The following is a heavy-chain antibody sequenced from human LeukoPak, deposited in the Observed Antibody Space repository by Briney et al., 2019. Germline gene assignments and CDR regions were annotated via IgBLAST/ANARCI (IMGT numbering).Heavy chain of an antibody. Sequence: SETLSLTCTVSGGSVSSGSYYWSWIRQPPGKGLEWIGYIYYSGSTNYNPSLKSRVTISVDTSKNQFSLKLSSVTAADTAVYYCARSVVRGVIAFGYWGQGTLVTVSS. CDR1: GGSVSSGSYY. CDR2: IYYSGST. D-gene: IGHD3-10*01. J-gene: IGHJ4*02. V-gene: IGHV4-61*01. CDR3: ARSVVRGVIAFGY.